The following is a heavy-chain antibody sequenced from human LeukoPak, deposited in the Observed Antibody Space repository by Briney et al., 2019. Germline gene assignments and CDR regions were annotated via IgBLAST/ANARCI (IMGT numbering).Heavy chain of an antibody. J-gene: IGHJ4*02. CDR2: ISYDGSNK. CDR3: ARDLRGELFAFDY. D-gene: IGHD3-10*01. V-gene: IGHV3-30-3*01. Sequence: GGSLRLSCAASGFTFSSYAMHWVRQAPGKGLEWVAVISYDGSNKYYADSVKGRFTISRDNSKSTLYLQMNSLRAEDTAVYYCARDLRGELFAFDYWGQGTLVTVSS. CDR1: GFTFSSYA.